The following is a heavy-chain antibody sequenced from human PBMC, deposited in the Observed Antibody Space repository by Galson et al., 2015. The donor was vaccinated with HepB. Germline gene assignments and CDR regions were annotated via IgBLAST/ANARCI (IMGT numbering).Heavy chain of an antibody. Sequence: LSLTCSVSGASIRDSSHYWAWIRQPPGRGLEWIGYIHYSGSTNYNPSLKSRVTVSVDTSKNQFSLRLTSVTAADTAVYYCSRGNYGSGGVPYWGQGALVTVSS. V-gene: IGHV4-61*05. D-gene: IGHD6-25*01. CDR1: GASIRDSSHY. CDR2: IHYSGST. J-gene: IGHJ4*02. CDR3: SRGNYGSGGVPY.